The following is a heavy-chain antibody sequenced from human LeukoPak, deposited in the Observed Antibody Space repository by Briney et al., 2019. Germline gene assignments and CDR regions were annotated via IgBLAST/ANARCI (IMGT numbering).Heavy chain of an antibody. Sequence: PSETLSLTCTVSGGSISSYYWSWIRQPPGKGLEWIGYIYHSGSTNYNPSLKSRVTISVDTSKNQFSLKLSSVTAADTAVYYCATGTLVGYCSSTSCYAFDIWGQGTMVTVS. J-gene: IGHJ3*02. CDR1: GGSISSYY. D-gene: IGHD2-2*01. V-gene: IGHV4-59*01. CDR2: IYHSGST. CDR3: ATGTLVGYCSSTSCYAFDI.